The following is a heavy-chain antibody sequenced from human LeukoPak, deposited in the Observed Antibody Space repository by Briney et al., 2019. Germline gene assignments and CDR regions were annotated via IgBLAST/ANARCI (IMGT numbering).Heavy chain of an antibody. CDR3: ARDRKLKYDFWSGYPVGSYYYYMDV. CDR2: INPNSGGT. D-gene: IGHD3-3*01. J-gene: IGHJ6*03. V-gene: IGHV1-2*02. Sequence: GASVKVSCKASGYTFNRYGISWVRQAPGQGLEWMGWINPNSGGTNYAQKFQGRVTMTRDTSISTAYMELSRLRSDDTAVYYCARDRKLKYDFWSGYPVGSYYYYMDVWGKGTTVTVSS. CDR1: GYTFNRYG.